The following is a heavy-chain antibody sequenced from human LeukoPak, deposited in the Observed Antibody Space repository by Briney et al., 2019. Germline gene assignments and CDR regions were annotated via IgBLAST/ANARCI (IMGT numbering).Heavy chain of an antibody. D-gene: IGHD3-22*01. Sequence: MSSETLSLTCTVSGGSISSYYWSWIRQPAGKGLEWIGRIYTSGSTNYNPSLKSRVTISVDTSKNQFSLKLSSVTAADTAVYYRARVSSSNYYDSSGYPYYFDYWGQGTLVTVSS. J-gene: IGHJ4*02. V-gene: IGHV4-4*07. CDR2: IYTSGST. CDR1: GGSISSYY. CDR3: ARVSSSNYYDSSGYPYYFDY.